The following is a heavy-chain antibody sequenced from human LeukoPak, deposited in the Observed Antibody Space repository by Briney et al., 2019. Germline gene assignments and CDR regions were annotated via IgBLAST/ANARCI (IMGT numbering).Heavy chain of an antibody. CDR3: ARAKWELLWGDF. Sequence: GGSLRLSCAASGFTFSNYAMSWVRQAPGKGLEWVSVISASGSTTYYADSVKGRFTISRDNFKNTLYLQMSSLRVGDTAVYYCARAKWELLWGDFWGQGTLVTVSS. CDR1: GFTFSNYA. D-gene: IGHD1-26*01. J-gene: IGHJ4*02. CDR2: ISASGSTT. V-gene: IGHV3-23*01.